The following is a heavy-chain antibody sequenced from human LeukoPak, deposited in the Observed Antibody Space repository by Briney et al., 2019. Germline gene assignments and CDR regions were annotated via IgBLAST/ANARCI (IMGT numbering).Heavy chain of an antibody. J-gene: IGHJ5*02. CDR3: ARDVLYCSSTSCLGWFDP. D-gene: IGHD2-2*01. CDR2: IYYSGST. CDR1: GGSISSGDYY. Sequence: SQTLSPTCTVSGGSISSGDYYWSWIRQPPGKGLEWIGYIYYSGSTYYNPSLKSRVTISVDTSKNQFSLKLSSVTAADTAVYYCARDVLYCSSTSCLGWFDPWGQGTLVTVSS. V-gene: IGHV4-30-4*01.